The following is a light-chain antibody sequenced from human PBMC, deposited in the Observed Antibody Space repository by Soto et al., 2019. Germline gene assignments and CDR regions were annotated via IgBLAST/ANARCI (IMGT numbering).Light chain of an antibody. Sequence: EIVVTQSPATLSVSPGERATLSCRASQSVRSNLAWYQQKPGQAPRLLIYDASARATGIPARFSGSGSGTEFTLTISSLRSEEFAVYYCQQYNNWPYTFGQGTKLEIK. CDR3: QQYNNWPYT. V-gene: IGKV3-15*01. J-gene: IGKJ2*01. CDR1: QSVRSN. CDR2: DAS.